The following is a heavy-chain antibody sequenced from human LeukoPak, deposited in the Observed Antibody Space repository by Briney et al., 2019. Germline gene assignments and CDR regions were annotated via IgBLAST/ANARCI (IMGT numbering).Heavy chain of an antibody. V-gene: IGHV4-39*01. CDR1: GGSISSSSYF. J-gene: IGHJ4*02. Sequence: SETLSLTCTVSGGSISSSSYFWGWIRQPPGKGLEWIGEIYHTGSTKYNPSLKSRVTMSVDTSKNQFSLKLNSVTAADTAVYYCARQGNTTSLFDCWGQGNLVTVSS. CDR3: ARQGNTTSLFDC. CDR2: IYHTGST. D-gene: IGHD1-14*01.